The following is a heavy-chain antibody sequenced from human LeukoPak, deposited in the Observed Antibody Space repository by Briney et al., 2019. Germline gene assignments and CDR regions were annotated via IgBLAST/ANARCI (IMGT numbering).Heavy chain of an antibody. J-gene: IGHJ4*02. CDR3: ARGIAVAELFDY. Sequence: GGSLRLSCAASGFTFSSYGMHWVRQAPGKGLEWVAVISYDGSNKYYADSVKGRFTISRDNSKNTLYLQMNSLRAEDTAVYYCARGIAVAELFDYWGQGTLVTVSS. V-gene: IGHV3-30*03. CDR1: GFTFSSYG. CDR2: ISYDGSNK. D-gene: IGHD6-19*01.